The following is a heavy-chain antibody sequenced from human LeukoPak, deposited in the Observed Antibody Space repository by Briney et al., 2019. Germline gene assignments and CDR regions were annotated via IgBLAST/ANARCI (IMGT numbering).Heavy chain of an antibody. V-gene: IGHV1-2*02. D-gene: IGHD6-25*01. CDR2: IHPNSGGT. CDR1: GYTFTGYY. CDR3: ARDVQGQRLKDY. Sequence: ASVKVSCKASGYTFTGYYMHWVRQAPGQGLEWMGWIHPNSGGTNYAQKFQGRVTMTRDTSISTAYMELSRLGSDDTAVYYCARDVQGQRLKDYWGQGTLVTVSS. J-gene: IGHJ4*02.